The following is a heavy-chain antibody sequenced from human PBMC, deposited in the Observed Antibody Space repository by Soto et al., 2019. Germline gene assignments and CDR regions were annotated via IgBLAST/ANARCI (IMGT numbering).Heavy chain of an antibody. J-gene: IGHJ4*02. D-gene: IGHD3-10*01. CDR2: ISTSGGGT. CDR3: AKDPDFYGSGSTYFYY. V-gene: IGHV3-23*01. Sequence: GGSLRPSCAASGFTFSSYAMSWVRQGPGKGLEWLSAISTSGGGTYYADSVKGRFTISRDNSKNTLYLQMNSLRAEDTAVYYCAKDPDFYGSGSTYFYYWGQGTLVTVSS. CDR1: GFTFSSYA.